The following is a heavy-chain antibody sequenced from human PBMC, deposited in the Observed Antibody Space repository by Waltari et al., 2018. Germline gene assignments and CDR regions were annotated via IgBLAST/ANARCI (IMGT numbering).Heavy chain of an antibody. J-gene: IGHJ4*02. CDR2: IRAGGNT. V-gene: IGHV3-53*01. D-gene: IGHD5-12*01. CDR3: ARAGLGSPSQWLQLFDS. CDR1: GFRVSYNY. Sequence: EVQLVESGGGLIQPGGSLRLSCEASGFRVSYNYMSWVRQAPGKGLEWVAVIRAGGNTYYGDSVKGRFTISRDISKNTLSLQMNSLTVDDSAMYYCARAGLGSPSQWLQLFDSWGQGTLVTVSS.